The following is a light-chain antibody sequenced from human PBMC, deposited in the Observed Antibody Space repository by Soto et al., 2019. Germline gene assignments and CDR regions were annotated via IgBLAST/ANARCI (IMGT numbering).Light chain of an antibody. CDR1: SSDVGGYNY. V-gene: IGLV2-14*01. J-gene: IGLJ1*01. Sequence: QSALTQPASVSGSPGQSITISCTGTSSDVGGYNYVSWYQQQPGKAPKLIIYEVSNRPSGVSNRFSGSKSGNTASLTISGLQAEDEAEYYCSSYTISSPDVFGTGTKVTVL. CDR2: EVS. CDR3: SSYTISSPDV.